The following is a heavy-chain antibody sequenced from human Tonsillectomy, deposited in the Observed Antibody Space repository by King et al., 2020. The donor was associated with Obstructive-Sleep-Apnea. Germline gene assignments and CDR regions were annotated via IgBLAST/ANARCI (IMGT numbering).Heavy chain of an antibody. V-gene: IGHV1-18*01. D-gene: IGHD3-16*01. CDR2: ISAVNGQT. CDR3: ARVRLTEGIGITLDF. J-gene: IGHJ4*02. Sequence: HVQLVQSGAEVKKPGASVKVSCETSGYNFNNYGITWVRQAPGQGLEWMGWISAVNGQTDYAQKFQATLSVTADPSTTTGYMELMNLRSDDTAIYYCARVRLTEGIGITLDFWGQGTLVIVSS. CDR1: GYNFNNYG.